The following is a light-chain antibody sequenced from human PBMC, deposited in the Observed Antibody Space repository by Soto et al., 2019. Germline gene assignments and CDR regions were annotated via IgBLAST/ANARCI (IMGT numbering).Light chain of an antibody. CDR3: HHYGTSPPT. V-gene: IGKV3-20*01. CDR1: QNVGNN. Sequence: EVVLTQSPATLSVSPGERATLSCRASQNVGNNLVWYQQKPGQAPRLLISGASSRATGIPDRFSGSGSGTDFTLTISRLEPEDFAVFYCHHYGTSPPTFGQGTKVAI. J-gene: IGKJ1*01. CDR2: GAS.